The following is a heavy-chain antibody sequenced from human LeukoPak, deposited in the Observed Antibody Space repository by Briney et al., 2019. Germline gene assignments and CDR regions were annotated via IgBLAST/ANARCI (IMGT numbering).Heavy chain of an antibody. J-gene: IGHJ3*02. CDR1: GFRFSDHD. V-gene: IGHV3-64*02. D-gene: IGHD1-14*01. Sequence: GGSLRLSCAASGFRFSDHDMHWVRQAPGKWLEFVSSIGAAGAHTFYADSVKGRFTISRDNFQSTMYLQMDGLRPEDSAVYYCARELGGTNTGGFDIWGQGTVVTVSS. CDR3: ARELGGTNTGGFDI. CDR2: IGAAGAHT.